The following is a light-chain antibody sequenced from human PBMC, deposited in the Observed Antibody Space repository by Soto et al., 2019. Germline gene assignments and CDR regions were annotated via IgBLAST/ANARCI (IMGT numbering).Light chain of an antibody. J-gene: IGKJ3*01. CDR2: DVS. V-gene: IGKV1D-13*01. Sequence: AIQLTQSPSSLSASVGDRVTITCRASQVISSALAWYQQKPGKPPKLLMYDVSRLESGVPSRFSGTGSGTDFTLTISSLLPEDFTTYYCQQFSDYPFTFGPGTRVDIK. CDR1: QVISSA. CDR3: QQFSDYPFT.